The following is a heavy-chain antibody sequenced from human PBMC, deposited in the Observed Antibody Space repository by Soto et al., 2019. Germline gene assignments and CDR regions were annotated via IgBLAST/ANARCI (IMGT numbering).Heavy chain of an antibody. D-gene: IGHD2-21*02. V-gene: IGHV3-30*03. CDR2: ISYDGSNK. J-gene: IGHJ6*03. CDR3: ARDGRRVCVCDYHYYYYMDV. Sequence: PGGSLRLSCAASGFTFSSYGMHWVRQAPGKGLEWVAVISYDGSNKYYADSVKGRSTISRDNSKNTLSLQMNSLRAEDTAIYYCARDGRRVCVCDYHYYYYMDVWGQGTTVTGSS. CDR1: GFTFSSYG.